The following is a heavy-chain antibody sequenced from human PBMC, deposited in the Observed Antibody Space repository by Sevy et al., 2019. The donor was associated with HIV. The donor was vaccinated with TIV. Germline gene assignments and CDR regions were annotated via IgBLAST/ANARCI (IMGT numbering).Heavy chain of an antibody. Sequence: GGSLRLSCAASGFTFSAYSMNWVRQAPGKGLEWVSSISFLSNYIYYADSVKGRFIISRDNAKSSLYLQMNSLRAEDTAVYYCARDSHINMQYFQHWGQCTRVTVSS. D-gene: IGHD3-10*01. CDR3: ARDSHINMQYFQH. CDR2: ISFLSNYI. V-gene: IGHV3-21*01. CDR1: GFTFSAYS. J-gene: IGHJ1*01.